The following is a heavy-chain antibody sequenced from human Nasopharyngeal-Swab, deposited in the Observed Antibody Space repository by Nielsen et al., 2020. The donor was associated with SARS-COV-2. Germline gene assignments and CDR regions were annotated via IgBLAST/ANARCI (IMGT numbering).Heavy chain of an antibody. CDR2: ISYDGSNK. Sequence: GGSLRLSCAASGFTFSSYAMHWVRQAPGKGLEWVAVISYDGSNKYYADSVKGRFTISRDNSKNTLYLQMNSLRAEDTAVYYCASPLGFDWLQHVDHYYYMDVWGKGTTVTVSS. CDR1: GFTFSSYA. V-gene: IGHV3-30*04. CDR3: ASPLGFDWLQHVDHYYYMDV. D-gene: IGHD3-9*01. J-gene: IGHJ6*03.